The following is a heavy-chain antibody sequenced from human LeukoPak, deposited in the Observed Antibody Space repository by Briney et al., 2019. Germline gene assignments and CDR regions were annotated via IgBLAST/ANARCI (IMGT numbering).Heavy chain of an antibody. J-gene: IGHJ3*02. V-gene: IGHV1-18*01. CDR3: ARDPTVTNFHDAFDI. CDR1: GYTFTSYR. D-gene: IGHD4-17*01. CDR2: ISAYNGNT. Sequence: ASVKVSCKASGYTFTSYRISWVRQAPGQGLEWMGWISAYNGNTNYAQKFQDRVTMTTDTSTNTAYMELRSLRSDDTAVYYCARDPTVTNFHDAFDIWGQGTMVTVSS.